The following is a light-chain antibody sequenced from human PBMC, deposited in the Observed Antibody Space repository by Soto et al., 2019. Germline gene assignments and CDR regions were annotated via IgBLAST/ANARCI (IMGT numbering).Light chain of an antibody. CDR2: QDY. J-gene: IGLJ2*01. CDR3: QAWDTGTVI. V-gene: IGLV3-1*01. CDR1: KLGNKN. Sequence: SYELTQPPSVSVSPGQTASITCSGNKLGNKNVCWYQQKTGQSPVLLIYQDYLRPSGVPERFSGSNSGNTATLTISGTQAIDDAGYYCQAWDTGTVIFGGGTKLTVL.